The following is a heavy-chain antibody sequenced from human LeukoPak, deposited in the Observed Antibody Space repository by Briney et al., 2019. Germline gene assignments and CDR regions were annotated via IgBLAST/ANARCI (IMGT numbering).Heavy chain of an antibody. CDR1: GGSISSYY. V-gene: IGHV4-59*01. CDR3: ARDTTGYYYYGMDV. D-gene: IGHD4-17*01. CDR2: IYYSGST. Sequence: SETLSLTCTVSGGSISSYYWSWIRQPPGKELEWIGYIYYSGSTNYNPSLKSRVTISVDTSKNQFSLKLNSVTAADTAVYYCARDTTGYYYYGMDVWGQGTTDTVSS. J-gene: IGHJ6*02.